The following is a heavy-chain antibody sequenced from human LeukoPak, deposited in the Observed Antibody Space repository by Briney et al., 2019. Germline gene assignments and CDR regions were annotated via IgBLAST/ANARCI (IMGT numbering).Heavy chain of an antibody. D-gene: IGHD5-12*01. Sequence: GGSLRLSCAASGITFSNYAMIWVRQAPDKGLEWVAAITGSGGGSFYGDSAKGRFTISRDNSKNTLYLQMNSLRADDTAVYYCAKMLVANWFDPWGQGTLVTVSS. CDR1: GITFSNYA. V-gene: IGHV3-23*01. J-gene: IGHJ5*02. CDR2: ITGSGGGS. CDR3: AKMLVANWFDP.